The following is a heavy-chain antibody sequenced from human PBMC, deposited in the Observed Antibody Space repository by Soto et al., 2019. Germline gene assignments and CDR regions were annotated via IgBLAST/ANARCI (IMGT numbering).Heavy chain of an antibody. J-gene: IGHJ4*02. D-gene: IGHD5-18*01. CDR3: ARLGYSYGYPAETDY. V-gene: IGHV4-30-4*01. Sequence: SETLSLTCTVSGGSISSGDYYWSWIRQPPGKGLEWIGYIYYSGSTYYNPSLKSRVTISVDTSKNQFSLKLSSVTAADTAVYYCARLGYSYGYPAETDYWGQGTLVTV. CDR1: GGSISSGDYY. CDR2: IYYSGST.